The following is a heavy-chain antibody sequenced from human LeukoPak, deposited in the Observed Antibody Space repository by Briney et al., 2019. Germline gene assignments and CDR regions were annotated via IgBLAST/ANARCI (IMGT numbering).Heavy chain of an antibody. CDR1: GFTFSSYA. J-gene: IGHJ4*02. CDR2: IDGSGGST. Sequence: GGSLRLSCAASGFTFSSYAMSWFRQAPGRGLEWVSAIDGSGGSTYYADSVRGRFTISRDNAKNSLYLQMNSLRAEDTAVYYCARGGLYFDYWGQGTLVTVSS. CDR3: ARGGLYFDY. D-gene: IGHD3-16*01. V-gene: IGHV3-23*01.